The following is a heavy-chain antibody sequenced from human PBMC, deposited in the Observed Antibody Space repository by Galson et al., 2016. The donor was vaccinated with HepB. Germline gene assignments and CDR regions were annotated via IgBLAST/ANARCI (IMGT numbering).Heavy chain of an antibody. V-gene: IGHV2-5*02. CDR1: GFSLNTRGVG. CDR2: IYWDDDK. D-gene: IGHD3-10*01. CDR3: AHTAVDYSGSENPYYYYGLDV. Sequence: PALVKPTQTLTLTCSFSGFSLNTRGVGVGWIRQPPGKALEWLAVIYWDDDKRIRPSLKSRLTITKDTSGNQVVLTLTNMDPVDTATYYCAHTAVDYSGSENPYYYYGLDVWGQGTTVTVSS. J-gene: IGHJ6*02.